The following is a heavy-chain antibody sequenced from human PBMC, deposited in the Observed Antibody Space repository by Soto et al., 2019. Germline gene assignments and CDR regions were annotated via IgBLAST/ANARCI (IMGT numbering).Heavy chain of an antibody. CDR1: GGTFSSYA. J-gene: IGHJ5*02. V-gene: IGHV1-69*13. CDR3: VRPAAGTVNWFDP. Sequence: ASVKVSCKASGGTFSSYAISWVRQAPGQGLEWMGGIIPIFGTANYAQKFQGRVTITADESTSTAYMELSSLRSEDTAVYYCVRPAAGTVNWFDPWGQGTLVTVSS. D-gene: IGHD6-13*01. CDR2: IIPIFGTA.